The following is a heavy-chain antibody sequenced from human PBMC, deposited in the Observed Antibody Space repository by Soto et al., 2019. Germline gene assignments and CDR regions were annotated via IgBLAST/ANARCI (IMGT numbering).Heavy chain of an antibody. J-gene: IGHJ4*02. Sequence: ASVKVSCKASGYTFTSYGISWVRQAPGQVLEWMGWISAYNGNTNYAQKLQGRVTMTTDTSTSTAYMELRSLRSDDTAVYYCERDYRTDYYDSSPMCYWGQGTLVTVSS. D-gene: IGHD3-22*01. CDR2: ISAYNGNT. CDR3: ERDYRTDYYDSSPMCY. V-gene: IGHV1-18*01. CDR1: GYTFTSYG.